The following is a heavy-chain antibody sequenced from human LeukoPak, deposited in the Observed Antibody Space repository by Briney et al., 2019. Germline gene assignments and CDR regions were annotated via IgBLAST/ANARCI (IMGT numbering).Heavy chain of an antibody. Sequence: GASVKVSCKASGYTFTGYYMHWVRQAPGQGLEWMGWINPNSGGTNYAQKFQGRVTMTRDTSISTAYMEPSRLRSDDTAVYYCAREGGITYYYYGMDVWGQGTTVTVSS. CDR1: GYTFTGYY. V-gene: IGHV1-2*02. D-gene: IGHD1-14*01. CDR3: AREGGITYYYYGMDV. CDR2: INPNSGGT. J-gene: IGHJ6*02.